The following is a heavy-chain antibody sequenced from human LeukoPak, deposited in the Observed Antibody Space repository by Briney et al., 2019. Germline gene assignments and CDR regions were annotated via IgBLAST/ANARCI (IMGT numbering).Heavy chain of an antibody. CDR1: GLTVSSNC. J-gene: IGHJ4*02. Sequence: PGGSLRLSCAASGLTVSSNCMSWVRQAPGKGLEWVSSISSSSSYINYADSVRGRFTISRDNAKNSLFLQMDSLRGEDTAVYYCARCTTGKTFGSLREIKKSREIDFWGQGTLVTVSS. CDR2: ISSSSSYI. CDR3: ARCTTGKTFGSLREIKKSREIDF. V-gene: IGHV3-21*01. D-gene: IGHD1-1*01.